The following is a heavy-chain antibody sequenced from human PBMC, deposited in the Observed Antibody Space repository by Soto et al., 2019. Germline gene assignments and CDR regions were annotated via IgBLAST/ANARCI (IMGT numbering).Heavy chain of an antibody. V-gene: IGHV4-39*01. D-gene: IGHD2-2*02. CDR1: GGSISSSSYY. CDR3: ARLVIVVVPAAISTAFDI. CDR2: IYYSGST. J-gene: IGHJ3*02. Sequence: QLQLQESGPGLVKPSETLSLTCTVSGGSISSSSYYWGWIHQPPGKGLEWIGSIYYSGSTYYNPSLKSRVTISVDTSKNQFSLKLSSVTAADTAVYYCARLVIVVVPAAISTAFDIWGQGTMVTVSS.